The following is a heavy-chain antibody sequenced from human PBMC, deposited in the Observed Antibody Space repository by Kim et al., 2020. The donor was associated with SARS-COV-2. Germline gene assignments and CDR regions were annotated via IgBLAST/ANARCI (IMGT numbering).Heavy chain of an antibody. CDR2: ISGSGGST. CDR1: GFTFSSYA. CDR3: AKVQVPYCSSTSCYAGFDL. D-gene: IGHD2-2*01. V-gene: IGHV3-23*01. J-gene: IGHJ2*01. Sequence: GGSLRLSCAASGFTFSSYAMTWVRQAPGKGLEWVSAISGSGGSTYYEDSVKGRFAISSDNSKNTLYLQMNSLRVEDTSVYYCAKVQVPYCSSTSCYAGFDLWGRGTLVTVSS.